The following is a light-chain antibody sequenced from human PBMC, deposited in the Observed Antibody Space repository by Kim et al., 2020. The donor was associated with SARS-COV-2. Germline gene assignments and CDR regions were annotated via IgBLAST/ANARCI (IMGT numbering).Light chain of an antibody. Sequence: SPGERATLSCRASQSISTYLAWYQHKTGQAPRLLIYDASDRATGIPTRFSGRGFGTDFTLTISSLEPEDCAVYYCQHRSNGPPAFTFGQGTKLEI. CDR2: DAS. CDR3: QHRSNGPPAFT. CDR1: QSISTY. J-gene: IGKJ2*01. V-gene: IGKV3-11*01.